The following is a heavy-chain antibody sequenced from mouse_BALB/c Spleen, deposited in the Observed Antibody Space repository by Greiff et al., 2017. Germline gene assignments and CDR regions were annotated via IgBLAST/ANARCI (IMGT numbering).Heavy chain of an antibody. V-gene: IGHV5-12-1*01. J-gene: IGHJ1*01. D-gene: IGHD1-1*01. Sequence: EVQLVESGGGLVKPGGSLKLSCAASGFAFSSYDMPWVRQTPEKRLEWVAYISSGGGSTYYPDTVKGRFTNTRYNAKNTLYLEMSSLKSEDTAMYYCARLTTVVATGNWYFDVWGAGTTVTVSS. CDR2: ISSGGGST. CDR1: GFAFSSYD. CDR3: ARLTTVVATGNWYFDV.